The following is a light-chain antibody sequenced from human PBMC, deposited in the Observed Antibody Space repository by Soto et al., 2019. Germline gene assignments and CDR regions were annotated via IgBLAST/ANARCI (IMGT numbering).Light chain of an antibody. CDR3: SSYTSSSTYV. Sequence: SALTQPPSGSGSPGQSVAISCTGTSSDVGSYNRVSWYQQPPGTAPKVMIYEVSNRPSGVPDRFSGSKSGNTASLTISGLQAEDEADYYCSSYTSSSTYVFGTGTKVTVL. J-gene: IGLJ1*01. CDR2: EVS. CDR1: SSDVGSYNR. V-gene: IGLV2-18*02.